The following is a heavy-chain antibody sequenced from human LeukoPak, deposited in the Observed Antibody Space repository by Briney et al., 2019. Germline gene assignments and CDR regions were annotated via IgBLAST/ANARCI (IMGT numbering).Heavy chain of an antibody. Sequence: SETLSLTCTVSGGSISNYYWTWIRQPAGKGLEWIGRIDTDGSANYNASLRSRVTISVDTSKNQFSLRLTSVTAADTAVYYCARGGYYGSGNDFRFDPWGQGTLVTVSS. J-gene: IGHJ5*02. V-gene: IGHV4-4*07. CDR2: IDTDGSA. D-gene: IGHD3-10*01. CDR1: GGSISNYY. CDR3: ARGGYYGSGNDFRFDP.